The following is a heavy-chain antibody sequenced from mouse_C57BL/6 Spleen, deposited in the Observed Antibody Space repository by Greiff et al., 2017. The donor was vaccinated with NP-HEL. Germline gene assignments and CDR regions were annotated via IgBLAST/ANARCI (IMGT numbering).Heavy chain of an antibody. CDR2: IYPGDGDT. CDR3: ARGPVAEAWFAY. CDR1: GYAFSSSW. Sequence: VQLQESGPELVKPGASVKISCKASGYAFSSSWMNWVKQRPGKGLEWIGRIYPGDGDTNYNGKFKGKATLTADKSSSTAYMQLSSLTSEDSAVYFCARGPVAEAWFAYWGQGTLVTVSA. J-gene: IGHJ3*01. D-gene: IGHD1-1*01. V-gene: IGHV1-82*01.